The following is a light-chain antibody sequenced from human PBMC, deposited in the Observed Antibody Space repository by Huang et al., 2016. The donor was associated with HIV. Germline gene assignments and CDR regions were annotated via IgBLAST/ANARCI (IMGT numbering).Light chain of an antibody. J-gene: IGKJ1*01. CDR3: QQYHIYWT. V-gene: IGKV3-15*01. Sequence: EIVLTQSPATLSVSPGESATLFCRASESVGSNLAWFQLKPGQAPRLLIYDASTRATGTPARFSGSGSVTEFTLTISSLQSEDFAVYFCQQYHIYWTFGQGTKVEIK. CDR2: DAS. CDR1: ESVGSN.